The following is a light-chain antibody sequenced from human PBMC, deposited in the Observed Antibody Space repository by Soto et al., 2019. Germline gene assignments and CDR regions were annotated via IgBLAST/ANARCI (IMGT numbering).Light chain of an antibody. CDR2: EVS. Sequence: QSVLTQPASVSGSPGQSITISCTGTSSDVGGYNYVSWYQQHPGKAPKLMIYEVSNRPSGVSNRISGSKSGNTASLTISGRQAEDEADYYCSSYTSSSIDYVFGTGTKVTVL. CDR1: SSDVGGYNY. V-gene: IGLV2-14*01. CDR3: SSYTSSSIDYV. J-gene: IGLJ1*01.